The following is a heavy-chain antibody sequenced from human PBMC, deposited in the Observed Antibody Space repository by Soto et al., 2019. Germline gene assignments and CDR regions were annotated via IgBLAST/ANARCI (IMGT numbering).Heavy chain of an antibody. V-gene: IGHV3-30*18. CDR1: GFTFSSYG. J-gene: IGHJ4*02. CDR2: ISYDGSNK. CDR3: AKGVSSGWPDPIDFDY. D-gene: IGHD6-19*01. Sequence: GGSLRLSCAASGFTFSSYGMHWVRQAPGKGLEWVAVISYDGSNKYYADSVKGRFTISRDNSKNTLYLQMNSLRAEDTAVYYCAKGVSSGWPDPIDFDYWGQGTLVTVSS.